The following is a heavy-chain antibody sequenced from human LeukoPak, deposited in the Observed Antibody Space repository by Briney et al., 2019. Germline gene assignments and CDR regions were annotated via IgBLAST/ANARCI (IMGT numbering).Heavy chain of an antibody. J-gene: IGHJ4*02. CDR1: GFTFSNYA. Sequence: GGSLRLSCAASGFTFSNYAMSWVRQAPGKGLEWASSISGSGPSTGYADSVKGRFTISRDKSKNTLYLQMNSLKAEDTAVYYCARLPTFYYDSSHYYYDYWGQGTLVTVSS. V-gene: IGHV3-23*01. CDR3: ARLPTFYYDSSHYYYDY. D-gene: IGHD3-22*01. CDR2: ISGSGPST.